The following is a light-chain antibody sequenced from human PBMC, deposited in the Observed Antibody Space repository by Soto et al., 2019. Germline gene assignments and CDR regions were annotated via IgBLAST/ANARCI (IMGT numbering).Light chain of an antibody. CDR1: QSVLYSSNNKNY. CDR3: QQYESTPPT. CDR2: WAS. Sequence: DIVMTQSPDSLAVSLGERATINCKSSQSVLYSSNNKNYLAWYQQRPGQPPKLLIYWASTRESGVPDRFSVSGSGTDFTLTITSLQAEDVAVYCCQQYESTPPTFGQGTKLEIK. V-gene: IGKV4-1*01. J-gene: IGKJ2*01.